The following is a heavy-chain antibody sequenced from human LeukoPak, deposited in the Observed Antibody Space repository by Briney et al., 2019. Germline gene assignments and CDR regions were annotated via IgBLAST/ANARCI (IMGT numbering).Heavy chain of an antibody. Sequence: PSETLSLTCSVSGGSISSSSTYYWGWVRQPPGKGLAWIGSIYYSGSTYYNPSLKSRVTISVDTSKNQFSLRLSSVTAADTAVYYCARRVYYDILTGSYYFDYWGQGTRVTVSS. CDR1: GGSISSSSTYY. V-gene: IGHV4-39*01. J-gene: IGHJ4*02. CDR3: ARRVYYDILTGSYYFDY. D-gene: IGHD3-9*01. CDR2: IYYSGST.